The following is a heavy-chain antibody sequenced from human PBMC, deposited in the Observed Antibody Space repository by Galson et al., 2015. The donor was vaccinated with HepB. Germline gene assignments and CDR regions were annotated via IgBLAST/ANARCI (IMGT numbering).Heavy chain of an antibody. CDR2: IWYDGSLK. V-gene: IGHV3-33*01. CDR1: GFTFSSYG. D-gene: IGHD6-13*01. CDR3: TRLNGNIAASDD. Sequence: SLRLSCAASGFTFSSYGMHWVRQAPGKGLEWVAVIWYDGSLKYYADSVKGRFTISRDNSKNTLYLQMNSLRAEDTAVYYCTRLNGNIAASDDWGQGTLVTVSS. J-gene: IGHJ4*02.